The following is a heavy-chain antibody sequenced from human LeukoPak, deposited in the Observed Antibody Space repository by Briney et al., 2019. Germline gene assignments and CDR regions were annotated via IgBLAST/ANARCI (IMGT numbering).Heavy chain of an antibody. D-gene: IGHD3-22*01. Sequence: SETLSLTCAVYGGSFSGYYWSWIRQPPGKGLEWIGSISYSGSTYYNPSLKSRVTISVDTSKNQFSLKLSSVTAADTAVYYCARDLTTLIVVVIPSNAFDIWGQGTMVTVPS. CDR1: GGSFSGYY. CDR3: ARDLTTLIVVVIPSNAFDI. V-gene: IGHV4-34*01. CDR2: ISYSGST. J-gene: IGHJ3*02.